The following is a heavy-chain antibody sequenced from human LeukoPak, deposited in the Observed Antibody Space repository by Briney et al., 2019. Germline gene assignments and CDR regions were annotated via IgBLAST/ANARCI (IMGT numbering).Heavy chain of an antibody. D-gene: IGHD3-22*01. CDR2: MNPNSGNT. CDR3: ARGGGDSSGYEFDY. V-gene: IGHV1-8*03. Sequence: GASVKVPSKASGYTFTSYDINWVRQATGQGLEWMGWMNPNSGNTGYAQKFQGRVTITRNTSISTAYMELSSLRSEDTAVYHCARGGGDSSGYEFDYWGQGTLVTVSS. J-gene: IGHJ4*02. CDR1: GYTFTSYD.